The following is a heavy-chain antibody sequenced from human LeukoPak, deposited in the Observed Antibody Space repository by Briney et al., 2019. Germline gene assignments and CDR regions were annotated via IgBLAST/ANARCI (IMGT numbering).Heavy chain of an antibody. Sequence: GGSLRLSCTASGFTLSSYWMSWVRQAPGKGLEWVANIKEYGSEKYYVDSVKGRFTISRDNPKNSLSLQMNSLRVEDTAVFYCAKERWGSSGHFDLWGQGTLVTVSS. CDR3: AKERWGSSGHFDL. D-gene: IGHD6-19*01. V-gene: IGHV3-7*01. CDR1: GFTLSSYW. CDR2: IKEYGSEK. J-gene: IGHJ4*02.